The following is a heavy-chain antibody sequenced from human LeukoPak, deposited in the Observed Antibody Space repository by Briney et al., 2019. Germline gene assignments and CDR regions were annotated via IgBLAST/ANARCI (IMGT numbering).Heavy chain of an antibody. CDR1: GYTFTGYY. V-gene: IGHV1-2*02. J-gene: IGHJ4*02. CDR2: INPNSGGT. CDR3: ARGAYSGYDHGLDY. Sequence: ASVKVSCKASGYTFTGYYMHWVRQAPGQGLEWMGWINPNSGGTNYAQKFQGRVTMTRDTSISTAYMELSSLRSEDTAVYYCARGAYSGYDHGLDYWGQGTLVTVSS. D-gene: IGHD5-12*01.